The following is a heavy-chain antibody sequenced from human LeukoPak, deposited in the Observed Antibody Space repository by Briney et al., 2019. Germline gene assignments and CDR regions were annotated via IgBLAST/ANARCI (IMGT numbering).Heavy chain of an antibody. V-gene: IGHV3-9*01. CDR2: ISWNSGSI. CDR3: AKDMSSGIVAADMDY. Sequence: GGSLRLSCAASGFTFDNYAMHWVRQAPGKALEWVSGISWNSGSIGYGDSVKGRYTISRDNAKNSLFLQMNSLRAEDTALYYCAKDMSSGIVAADMDYWGQGILVIVSS. D-gene: IGHD6-13*01. CDR1: GFTFDNYA. J-gene: IGHJ4*02.